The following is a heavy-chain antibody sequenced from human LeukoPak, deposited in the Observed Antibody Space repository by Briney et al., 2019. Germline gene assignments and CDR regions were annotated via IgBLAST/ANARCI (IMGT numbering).Heavy chain of an antibody. CDR3: ASSVVHDSSGYYYYYMDV. D-gene: IGHD3-22*01. CDR2: IYTSGST. Sequence: SETLSLTXTVSGGSISSGSYYWSWIRQPAGKGLEWIGRIYTSGSTNYNPSLKSRVTISVDTSKNQFSLKLSSVTAADTAVYYCASSVVHDSSGYYYYYMDVWGKGTTVTVSS. CDR1: GGSISSGSYY. J-gene: IGHJ6*03. V-gene: IGHV4-61*02.